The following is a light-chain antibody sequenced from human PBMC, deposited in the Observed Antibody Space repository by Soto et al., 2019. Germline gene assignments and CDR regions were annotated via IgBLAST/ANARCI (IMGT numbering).Light chain of an antibody. J-gene: IGKJ5*01. CDR1: QSVSSSY. Sequence: EIVLTQSPGTLSLSPGERATLSCRASQSVSSSYLAWYQQKPGQAPRLLIYGASSRATGTPDRFSGSGSGTDFTLTISSLQPDDFATYYCQQYNSYSITFGQGTRLEIK. V-gene: IGKV3-20*01. CDR2: GAS. CDR3: QQYNSYSIT.